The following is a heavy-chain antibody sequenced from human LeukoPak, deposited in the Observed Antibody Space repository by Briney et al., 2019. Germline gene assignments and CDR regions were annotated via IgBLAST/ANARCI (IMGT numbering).Heavy chain of an antibody. D-gene: IGHD1-26*01. CDR1: GFTFSSYA. V-gene: IGHV3-23*01. J-gene: IGHJ3*02. Sequence: PGGALRLSCAASGFTFSSYAMSWVRQAPGKGLEWVSAISGSGGSTYYADSVKGRFTISRDNSKNTLYLQMNSLRAEDTAVYYCAREQGRSTAFDIWGQGTMVTVSS. CDR3: AREQGRSTAFDI. CDR2: ISGSGGST.